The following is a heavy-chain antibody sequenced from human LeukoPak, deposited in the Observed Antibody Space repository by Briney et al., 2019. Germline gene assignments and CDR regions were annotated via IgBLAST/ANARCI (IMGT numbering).Heavy chain of an antibody. Sequence: SETLSLTCAVSGGSFSGYYGSWIRQPPGKGLEWIGEINHSGSTNYNPSLKSRVTISVDTSKNQFSLKLSSVTAADTAVYYCAVRAAPNYDILHWFDPWGQGTLVTVSS. V-gene: IGHV4-34*01. J-gene: IGHJ5*02. CDR1: GGSFSGYY. D-gene: IGHD3-9*01. CDR3: AVRAAPNYDILHWFDP. CDR2: INHSGST.